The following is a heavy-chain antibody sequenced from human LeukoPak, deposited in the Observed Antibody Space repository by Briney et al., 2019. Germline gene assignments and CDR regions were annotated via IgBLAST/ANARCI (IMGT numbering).Heavy chain of an antibody. Sequence: SQTLSLTCAISGDSVSSNSAAWNWIRQSPSRGLEWLGRTYYRSKWYNDCAVSVKSRITINPDTSKNQYSLQLNFVTPGDTAVYYCTRATYYDILTGYGLFDYWGQGTLVTVSS. J-gene: IGHJ4*02. CDR1: GDSVSSNSAA. V-gene: IGHV6-1*01. D-gene: IGHD3-9*01. CDR2: TYYRSKWYN. CDR3: TRATYYDILTGYGLFDY.